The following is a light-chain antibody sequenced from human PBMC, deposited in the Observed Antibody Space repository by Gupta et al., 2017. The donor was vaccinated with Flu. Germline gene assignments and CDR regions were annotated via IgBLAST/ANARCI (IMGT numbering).Light chain of an antibody. CDR2: QKK. CDR3: KSGGGSGDFWV. J-gene: IGLJ3*02. CDR1: TLRSYY. Sequence: GQTVTITCQGDTLRSYYATWYQQKPGQAPVLVMYQKKSAARRDPRPILCFHLRKHSFPDITGAQAEDEADYYCKSGGGSGDFWVFGGGTKVTVL. V-gene: IGLV3-19*01.